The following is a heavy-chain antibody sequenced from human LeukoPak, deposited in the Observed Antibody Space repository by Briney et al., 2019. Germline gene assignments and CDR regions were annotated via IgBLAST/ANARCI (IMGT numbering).Heavy chain of an antibody. V-gene: IGHV4-34*01. CDR3: ARGYGNFDY. CDR2: INHSGST. D-gene: IGHD4-17*01. J-gene: IGHJ4*02. CDR1: GGSFSGYY. Sequence: SETLSLTCAVYGGSFSGYYWSWIRQPPGKGLEWIGEINHSGSTNYNPSLKSRATISVDTSKNQFSLKLSSVTAADTAVYYCARGYGNFDYWGQGTLVTVSS.